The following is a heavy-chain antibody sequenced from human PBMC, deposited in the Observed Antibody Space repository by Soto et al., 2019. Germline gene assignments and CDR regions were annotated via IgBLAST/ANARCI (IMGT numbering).Heavy chain of an antibody. Sequence: EEQLLESGGGLVQTGGSLRLSCEASGFTFADYAMIWVRQAPGKGLEWVSASSGSSDSTYYADSVKGRFTISRENSNNKPYLTINSLRAGDTAVYYRANFLNRAIASSASRGDFQHWGQSTLGTDSS. CDR2: SSGSSDST. V-gene: IGHV3-23*01. D-gene: IGHD6-13*01. CDR3: ANFLNRAIASSASRGDFQH. CDR1: GFTFADYA. J-gene: IGHJ1*01.